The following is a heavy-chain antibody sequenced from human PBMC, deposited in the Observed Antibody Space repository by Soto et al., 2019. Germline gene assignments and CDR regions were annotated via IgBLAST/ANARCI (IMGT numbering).Heavy chain of an antibody. V-gene: IGHV4-39*01. CDR2: ISYSGTT. CDR3: ARQVLLGYCSSTSCYAEYFQH. CDR1: GDSISSSSYY. Sequence: SATLSLTCTVSGDSISSSSYYWGWIRQPPGKGLEWIGSISYSGTTYYNPSLGSRVTISADTSKSQFSLKLSSVTAADTAVYYCARQVLLGYCSSTSCYAEYFQHWGQGALVTVSS. J-gene: IGHJ1*01. D-gene: IGHD2-2*01.